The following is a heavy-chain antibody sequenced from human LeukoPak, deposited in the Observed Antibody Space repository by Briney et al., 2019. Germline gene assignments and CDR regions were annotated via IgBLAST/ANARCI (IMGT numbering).Heavy chain of an antibody. J-gene: IGHJ4*02. V-gene: IGHV1-24*01. CDR3: ARVSSNSRGDYFDY. CDR1: GYTLTEVS. CDR2: FDPEDGET. D-gene: IGHD4-23*01. Sequence: ASVKVSCKVSGYTLTEVSMHWVRQAPGKGLEWMGGFDPEDGETIYAQKFQGRVTMTEDTSTDTAYMELSSLRSEDTAVYYCARVSSNSRGDYFDYWGQGTLVTVSS.